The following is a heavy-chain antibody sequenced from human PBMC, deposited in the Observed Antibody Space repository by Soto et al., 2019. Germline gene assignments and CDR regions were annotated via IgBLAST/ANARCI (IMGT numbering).Heavy chain of an antibody. CDR3: TRGASLFDY. Sequence: SETLSLTCTVSGGSINSGGYYWSWIRQHPGKGLEWIGNIYHSGNTLYNPSLKSRVSISVDTSKNQFYLRVYSATAADTAVYYCTRGASLFDYWGQGALVTVSS. D-gene: IGHD6-6*01. CDR2: IYHSGNT. V-gene: IGHV4-31*03. CDR1: GGSINSGGYY. J-gene: IGHJ4*02.